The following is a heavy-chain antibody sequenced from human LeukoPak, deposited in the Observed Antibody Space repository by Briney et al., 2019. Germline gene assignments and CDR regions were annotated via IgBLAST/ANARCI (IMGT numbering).Heavy chain of an antibody. D-gene: IGHD5-18*01. CDR3: AKFLEGYNYGFDY. Sequence: GGSLRLSCAASRFTFSSYAMSWVRQALGKGLDWVSAINGSGGSTYYADSVNGRFIICIDNSKNTLYLQMHSLRAEDTAVYYCAKFLEGYNYGFDYWGQGTLVTVSS. V-gene: IGHV3-23*01. J-gene: IGHJ4*02. CDR2: INGSGGST. CDR1: RFTFSSYA.